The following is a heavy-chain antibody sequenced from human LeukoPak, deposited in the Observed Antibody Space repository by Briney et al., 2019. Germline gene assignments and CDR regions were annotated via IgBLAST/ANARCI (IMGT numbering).Heavy chain of an antibody. Sequence: SETLSLTCSVSGGSVSSGSYYWSWIRQPPGKGLDWIGYIYYSGSISYNPSLKSRVTISVDTSKNQFSLKLSSVTAADTAVYYCARATPSRSGLNYWGQGTLVTVSS. J-gene: IGHJ4*02. CDR3: ARATPSRSGLNY. V-gene: IGHV4-61*01. D-gene: IGHD6-19*01. CDR2: IYYSGSI. CDR1: GGSVSSGSYY.